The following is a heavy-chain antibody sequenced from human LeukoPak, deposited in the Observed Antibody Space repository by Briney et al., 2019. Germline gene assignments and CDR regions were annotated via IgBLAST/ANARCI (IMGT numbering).Heavy chain of an antibody. D-gene: IGHD6-19*01. CDR1: GFTFSSYA. CDR3: AKDSTGVAATDY. J-gene: IGHJ4*02. V-gene: IGHV3-23*01. Sequence: GGSLRLSCAASGFTFSSYAMTWVRQAPGQGLEWVSAISASGGNTYYADSVKGRFTLSRDNSKYTLYLQINSLRAEDTAVYYCAKDSTGVAATDYWGQGTLVTVSS. CDR2: ISASGGNT.